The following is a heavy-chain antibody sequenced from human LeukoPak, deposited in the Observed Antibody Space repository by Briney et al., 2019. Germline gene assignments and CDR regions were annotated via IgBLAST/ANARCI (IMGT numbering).Heavy chain of an antibody. Sequence: SETLSLTCTVSGGSISSYYWSWIRQPPGKGLEWIGYIYYSGSTNYNPSLKSRVTISVDTSKNQFSLKLSSVTAADTAVYYCARGNGYSGWFDPWGQGTLVTVSS. V-gene: IGHV4-59*01. CDR2: IYYSGST. CDR3: ARGNGYSGWFDP. CDR1: GGSISSYY. J-gene: IGHJ5*02. D-gene: IGHD5-24*01.